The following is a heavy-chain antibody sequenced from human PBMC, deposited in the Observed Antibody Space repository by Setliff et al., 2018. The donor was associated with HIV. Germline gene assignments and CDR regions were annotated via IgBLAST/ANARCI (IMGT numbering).Heavy chain of an antibody. CDR3: ARLPAADGTVDY. CDR1: GYSISSGYY. CDR2: IFHSGST. Sequence: SETLSLTCAVSGYSISSGYYWGWIRQPPGKGLEWIGSIFHSGSTYYNPSPQSRVTISLHTSKNQFSLKMSSVTAADTAVYYCARLPAADGTVDYWGQGTLVTVSS. J-gene: IGHJ4*02. V-gene: IGHV4-38-2*01. D-gene: IGHD6-13*01.